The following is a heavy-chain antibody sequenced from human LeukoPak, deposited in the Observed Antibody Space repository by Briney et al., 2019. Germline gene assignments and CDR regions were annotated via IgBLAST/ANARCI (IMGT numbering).Heavy chain of an antibody. D-gene: IGHD1-7*01. Sequence: GESLKISCKGSGYSFTSYWIGWVRQMPGKGLEWMGIIYPGDSDTRYSPSFQGQVTISADNSISTVYLQWSSLKASDTTMYYCAKSGEELLVDYWGQGTLVTVSS. CDR1: GYSFTSYW. CDR3: AKSGEELLVDY. CDR2: IYPGDSDT. V-gene: IGHV5-51*01. J-gene: IGHJ4*02.